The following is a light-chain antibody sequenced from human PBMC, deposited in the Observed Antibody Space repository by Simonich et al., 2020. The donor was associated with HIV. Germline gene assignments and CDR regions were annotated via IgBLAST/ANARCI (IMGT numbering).Light chain of an antibody. V-gene: IGKV1-5*03. J-gene: IGKJ2*01. CDR1: QSISSW. CDR3: QQYDILPYT. CDR2: KAS. Sequence: DIQMTQSPSTLSASVGDRVTITCRASQSISSWLAWYQQKPGKAPKLLIYKASSLESGVPSRFSGSGSGTEFTLTISSLQPDDFATYYCQQYDILPYTFGQGTKLEIK.